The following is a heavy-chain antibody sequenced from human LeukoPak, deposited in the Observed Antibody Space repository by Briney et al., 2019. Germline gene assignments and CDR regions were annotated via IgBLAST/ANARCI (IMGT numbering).Heavy chain of an antibody. V-gene: IGHV3-74*01. CDR2: INSDGSST. CDR1: GFTFSSYW. CDR3: ARGLPYYYYMDV. J-gene: IGHJ6*03. D-gene: IGHD4-11*01. Sequence: GGSLRLSCAASGFTFSSYWMHWVRQAPGKGLVWVSRINSDGSSTSHADSVKGRFTISRDNAKNTLYLQMNSLRAEDTAVYYCARGLPYYYYMDVWGKGTTVTVSS.